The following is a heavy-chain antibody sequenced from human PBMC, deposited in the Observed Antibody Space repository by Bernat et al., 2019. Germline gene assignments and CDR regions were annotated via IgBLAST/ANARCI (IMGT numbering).Heavy chain of an antibody. J-gene: IGHJ4*02. V-gene: IGHV1-2*06. CDR1: GYTFIDYD. D-gene: IGHD4-11*01. CDR3: ASLTTVTRYFDY. CDR2: INPNSGGT. Sequence: QVQLVQSGPEVKKPGASVKVSCKASGYTFIDYDMYWVRQAPGQGLEWMGRINPNSGGTNYAQKFQGRVTMTRDTSISTAYMELSGLRSDDTAVYYCASLTTVTRYFDYWGQGTLVTVSS.